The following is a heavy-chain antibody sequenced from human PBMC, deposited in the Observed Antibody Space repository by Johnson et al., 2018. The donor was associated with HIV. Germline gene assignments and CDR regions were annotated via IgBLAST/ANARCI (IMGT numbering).Heavy chain of an antibody. Sequence: QMQLVESGGGVVQPGRSLRLSCAASGFTFSSYAMHWVRQAPGKGLEWVAVISYDGSNKYYADSVKGRFTISRDNSKNTLYLQMNSLRAEDTAVYYCARGVRNSYGYLLVTFDIWGQGTMVTVSS. J-gene: IGHJ3*02. CDR2: ISYDGSNK. D-gene: IGHD5-18*01. CDR1: GFTFSSYA. V-gene: IGHV3-30-3*01. CDR3: ARGVRNSYGYLLVTFDI.